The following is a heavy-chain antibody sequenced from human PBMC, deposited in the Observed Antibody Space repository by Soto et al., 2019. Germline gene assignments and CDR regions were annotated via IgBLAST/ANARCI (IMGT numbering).Heavy chain of an antibody. CDR2: INPNSGGT. CDR1: GYTFTGYY. D-gene: IGHD6-13*01. CDR3: ARYPRDIPAAGSFDS. V-gene: IGHV1-2*02. Sequence: ASVKVSCKASGYTFTGYYMHWVRQAPGQGLEWMGWINPNSGGTNYAQKFQGRVTMTRDTSISTAYMELSRLRSDDTAVYYCARYPRDIPAAGSFDSWGQGILVTVSS. J-gene: IGHJ4*02.